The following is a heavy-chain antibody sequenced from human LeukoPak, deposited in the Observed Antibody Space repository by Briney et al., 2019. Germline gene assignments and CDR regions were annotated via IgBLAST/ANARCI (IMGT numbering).Heavy chain of an antibody. J-gene: IGHJ3*02. CDR1: GYTFTSYD. CDR3: AKTYYYDSSGSGAFDI. CDR2: MNPNSGNT. Sequence: GASVKVSCKASGYTFTSYDINWVRQATGQGLEWRGWMNPNSGNTGYAQKFQGRVTMTRNTSISTAYMELSSLRSEDTAVYYCAKTYYYDSSGSGAFDIWGQGTMVTVSS. D-gene: IGHD3-22*01. V-gene: IGHV1-8*01.